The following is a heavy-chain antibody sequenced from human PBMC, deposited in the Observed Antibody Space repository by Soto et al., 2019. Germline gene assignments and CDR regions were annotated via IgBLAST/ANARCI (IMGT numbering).Heavy chain of an antibody. Sequence: QVQLVQSGAEVKKPGASVKVSCKASGYTFISYGISWVRQAPGQGLEWMGWINAFNGNTNYAQKLQGRVTMTRDTSTSTAYMELRSLSSDDTAVYYCARDPVAGTCFDYWGQGTLVTVSS. CDR1: GYTFISYG. CDR3: ARDPVAGTCFDY. J-gene: IGHJ4*02. V-gene: IGHV1-18*01. CDR2: INAFNGNT. D-gene: IGHD6-19*01.